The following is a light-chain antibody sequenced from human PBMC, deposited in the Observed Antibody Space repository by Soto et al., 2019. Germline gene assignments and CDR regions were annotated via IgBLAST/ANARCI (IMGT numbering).Light chain of an antibody. J-gene: IGKJ5*01. CDR2: AAS. V-gene: IGKV3-11*01. CDR1: QNISVY. CDR3: QQRNNWPPGIT. Sequence: EIVLSQSPTTPSFSPGERATPSSRALQNISVYLAWYRQKPGQAPRLLIYAASNRATGIPARFSGSGSGTDFTLTISSLEPEDFAVYYCQQRNNWPPGITFGQGTRLEIK.